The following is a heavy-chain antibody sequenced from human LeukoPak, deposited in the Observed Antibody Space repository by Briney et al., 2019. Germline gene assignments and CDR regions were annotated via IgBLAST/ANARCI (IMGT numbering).Heavy chain of an antibody. V-gene: IGHV3-48*01. Sequence: GGTLRLSCAASGITFSSYGMSWVRQAPGKGLEWVSYIRSSSTTIYYADSVKGRFTISRDNAKNSLYLQMNSLRAEDTAVYYCARAKRNGFDIWGQGTMVTVSS. CDR1: GITFSSYG. CDR2: IRSSSTTI. J-gene: IGHJ3*02. CDR3: ARAKRNGFDI.